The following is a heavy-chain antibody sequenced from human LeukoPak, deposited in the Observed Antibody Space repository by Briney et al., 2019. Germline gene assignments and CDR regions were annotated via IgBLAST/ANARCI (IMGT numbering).Heavy chain of an antibody. CDR2: IYYSGST. J-gene: IGHJ4*02. V-gene: IGHV4-59*01. CDR3: ARVRSSWLHFDY. Sequence: SETLSLTCTVSGGSISSYYWSWIRQPPGKGLEWIGYIYYSGSTNYNPSLKSRVTISVDTSKNQFSLKLSSVTAADTAVYYCARVRSSWLHFDYWGQGTLVTVSS. CDR1: GGSISSYY. D-gene: IGHD6-13*01.